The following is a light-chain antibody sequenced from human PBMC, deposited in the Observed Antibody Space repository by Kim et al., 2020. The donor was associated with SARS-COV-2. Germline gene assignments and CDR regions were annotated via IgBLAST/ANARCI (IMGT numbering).Light chain of an antibody. Sequence: QSALIQPRSVSGSPGQSVTISCTGTSSDVGGYNYVSWYQQHPGKAPKLMIYEVSKRPSGVPDRFSGSKSGNTASLTVSGLQAEDDADYYCSSYAGSNNVFGTGTKVTVL. CDR1: SSDVGGYNY. J-gene: IGLJ1*01. V-gene: IGLV2-8*01. CDR3: SSYAGSNNV. CDR2: EVS.